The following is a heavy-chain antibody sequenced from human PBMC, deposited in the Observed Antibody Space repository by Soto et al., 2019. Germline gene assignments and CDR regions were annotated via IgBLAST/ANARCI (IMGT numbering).Heavy chain of an antibody. CDR2: ISYDGSNK. J-gene: IGHJ5*02. D-gene: IGHD2-8*01. V-gene: IGHV3-30-3*01. CDR3: ARDPALMVYAPMFDP. CDR1: GFTFSSYA. Sequence: GGSLRLSCAASGFTFSSYAMHWVRQAPGKGLEWVAVISYDGSNKNYADSVKGRFTISRDNSKNTLYLQMNSLRAEDTAVYYCARDPALMVYAPMFDPWGQGTLVTVSS.